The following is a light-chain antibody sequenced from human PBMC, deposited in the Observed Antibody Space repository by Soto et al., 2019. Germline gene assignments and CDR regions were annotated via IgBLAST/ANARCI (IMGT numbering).Light chain of an antibody. CDR3: TSYSTSTTYVL. CDR2: DVS. J-gene: IGLJ7*01. CDR1: SSDVGGYNY. Sequence: QSVLTQPASVSGSPGQSISISCAGTSSDVGGYNYVSWYQQVPGKAPKVIIYDVSSRPSGVSNRFSGSKSGNTASLTISGLQAEDEGDYFCTSYSTSTTYVLFGGGTQLTVL. V-gene: IGLV2-14*01.